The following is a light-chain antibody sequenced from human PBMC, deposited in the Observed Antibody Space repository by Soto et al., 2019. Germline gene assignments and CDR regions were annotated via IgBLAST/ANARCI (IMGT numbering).Light chain of an antibody. CDR3: SSYTSSSPWV. V-gene: IGLV2-14*01. CDR2: DVS. Sequence: QSALTQPASVSGSPGQSITISCTGTSSDVGGYNYVSWYQQHPGKAPKLMIYDVSNRPSGVSNRFSGSKSGNTASLTIPGLQAEDEADYYCSSYTSSSPWVFGGGTKVTVL. J-gene: IGLJ2*01. CDR1: SSDVGGYNY.